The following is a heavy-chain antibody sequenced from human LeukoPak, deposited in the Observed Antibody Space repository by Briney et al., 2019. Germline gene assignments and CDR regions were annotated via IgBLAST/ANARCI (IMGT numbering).Heavy chain of an antibody. CDR2: INWNGDSP. D-gene: IGHD6-19*01. V-gene: IGHV3-20*01. CDR1: GFTFEDYA. Sequence: GGSLRLSCEASGFTFEDYAMSWVRQIPGKGLEWVPGINWNGDSPAYSDSVKGRFTISRDNAKNYLFLDMNSLRVEDTAFYRCARDRQWLGVDFWGQGTLVTVSS. J-gene: IGHJ4*02. CDR3: ARDRQWLGVDF.